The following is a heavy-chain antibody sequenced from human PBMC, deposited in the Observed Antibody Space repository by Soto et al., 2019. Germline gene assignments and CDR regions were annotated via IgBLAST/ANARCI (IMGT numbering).Heavy chain of an antibody. CDR1: GGSISSSSYY. J-gene: IGHJ4*02. D-gene: IGHD3-9*01. CDR2: IYYSGST. V-gene: IGHV4-39*01. CDR3: ARVLRYFDWLSNPGEGYFDY. Sequence: SETLSLTCTVSGGSISSSSYYWGWIRQPPGKGLEWIGSIYYSGSTYYNPSLKSRVTISVDTSKNQFSLKLSSVTAADTAVYYCARVLRYFDWLSNPGEGYFDYWGQGTLVTSPQ.